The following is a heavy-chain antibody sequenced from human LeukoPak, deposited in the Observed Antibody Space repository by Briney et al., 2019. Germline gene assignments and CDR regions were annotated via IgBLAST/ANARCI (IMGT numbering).Heavy chain of an antibody. V-gene: IGHV4-39*01. Sequence: SETLSLTCTVSGGSISSSSYYWGWIRQPPGKGLEWIGSIYYSGSTYYNSSLKSRITISVDTSRNQFSLKLTSVTAADTAVYYCASDRSGLSFCFWGQGTLVTVSS. CDR2: IYYSGST. CDR3: ASDRSGLSFCF. CDR1: GGSISSSSYY. D-gene: IGHD3-22*01. J-gene: IGHJ4*02.